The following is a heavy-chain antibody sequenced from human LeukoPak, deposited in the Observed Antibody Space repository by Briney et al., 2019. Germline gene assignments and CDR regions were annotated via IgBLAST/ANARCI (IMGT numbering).Heavy chain of an antibody. J-gene: IGHJ5*02. Sequence: SETLSLTCSVSGGSISSSTYYWGWIRQPPGKGLEWIGSINYRGSTYYTPSLKSRITISVDTSKNQFSLKLTSVTAADTAVYYCARQIGDYSNWFDPWGQGTLVTVSS. CDR1: GGSISSSTYY. CDR2: INYRGST. D-gene: IGHD2-21*02. CDR3: ARQIGDYSNWFDP. V-gene: IGHV4-39*01.